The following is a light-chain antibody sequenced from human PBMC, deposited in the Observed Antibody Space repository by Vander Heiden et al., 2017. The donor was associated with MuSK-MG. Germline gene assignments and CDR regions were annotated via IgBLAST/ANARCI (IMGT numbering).Light chain of an antibody. CDR2: KAS. J-gene: IGKJ4*01. Sequence: DIQMTQSPSTLSASVGDRVTITCRASQSLSTWLAWYQQIPGKAPKLLIYKASILENGVPSRFSGSGSGTEFTLTISSLQPDDSATYYCQHYNSYPLTFGGGTKVEIK. CDR1: QSLSTW. V-gene: IGKV1-5*03. CDR3: QHYNSYPLT.